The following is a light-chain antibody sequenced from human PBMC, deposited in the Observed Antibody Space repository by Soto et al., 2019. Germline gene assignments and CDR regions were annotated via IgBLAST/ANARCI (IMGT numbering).Light chain of an antibody. CDR1: QSVSSY. V-gene: IGKV3-11*01. CDR3: QQRSNWPE. J-gene: IGKJ1*01. CDR2: DAS. Sequence: EIVLTQSPATLSLSPGERATLSCRASQSVSSYLAWYQQKPGQAPRLLIYDASNRATGIPARFSGSGSGTDFTLTISSLEPEYFAVYYCQQRSNWPEFGQGTKVEIK.